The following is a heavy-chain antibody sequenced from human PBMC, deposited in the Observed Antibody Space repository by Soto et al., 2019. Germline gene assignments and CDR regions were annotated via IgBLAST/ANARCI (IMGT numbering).Heavy chain of an antibody. D-gene: IGHD5-12*01. CDR1: GFLFMNYG. Sequence: SLRLSCQPSGFLFMNYGLLWVRQAPGKGLEWVALISYDGDHKYYTDSGRGRFTVSRDNFNNMMFLQMDSLRSEDTAVYYCAREMATIFYYYYGMDVWGQGTTVTVSS. CDR2: ISYDGDHK. V-gene: IGHV3-30*03. CDR3: AREMATIFYYYYGMDV. J-gene: IGHJ6*02.